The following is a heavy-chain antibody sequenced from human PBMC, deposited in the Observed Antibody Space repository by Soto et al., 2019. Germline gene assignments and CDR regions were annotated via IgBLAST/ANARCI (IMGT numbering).Heavy chain of an antibody. Sequence: EEQLVESGGGLVQPGGSLRLSCAASGFTFSSYWMSWVRQPPGKGLEWVANIKQDGSEQYYVDSVRGRFTISRDNAKNSLYLHMNGLRAEDTAVYYCTKDWRYCSAASCPLAEYFQHWGQGTLVTVSS. CDR1: GFTFSSYW. D-gene: IGHD2-15*01. J-gene: IGHJ1*01. V-gene: IGHV3-7*03. CDR3: TKDWRYCSAASCPLAEYFQH. CDR2: IKQDGSEQ.